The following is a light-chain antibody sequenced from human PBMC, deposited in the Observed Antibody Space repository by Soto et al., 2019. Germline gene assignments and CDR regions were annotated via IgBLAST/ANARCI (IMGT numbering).Light chain of an antibody. Sequence: QSVLTQPPSVSAAPGQRVTISCSGSSSNIGNNIVSWYQQQLPGTAPKLLIYDNDRRPSGITDRFSGSKSGTSATLGITGLQTGDEADYYCATWDASLSEVVFGGGTKVTVL. CDR2: DND. V-gene: IGLV1-51*01. CDR1: SSNIGNNI. J-gene: IGLJ3*02. CDR3: ATWDASLSEVV.